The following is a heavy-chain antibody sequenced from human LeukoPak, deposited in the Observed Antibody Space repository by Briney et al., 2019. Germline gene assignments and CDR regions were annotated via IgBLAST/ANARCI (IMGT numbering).Heavy chain of an antibody. D-gene: IGHD3-22*01. V-gene: IGHV4-61*01. J-gene: IGHJ4*02. CDR2: IYYSGSI. CDR3: ARENPSGYYNRPIDY. CDR1: GGSVSSGRDY. Sequence: SETLSLTCTVSGGSVSSGRDYWSWIRQPPGKGLEWIGFIYYSGSIKYNPSLKSRVTMSVDTSKNQFSLKLSSVTAADTAIYYCARENPSGYYNRPIDYWGQGTLVTVSS.